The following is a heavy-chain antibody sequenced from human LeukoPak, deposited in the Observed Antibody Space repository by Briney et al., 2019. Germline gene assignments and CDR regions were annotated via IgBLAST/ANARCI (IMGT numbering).Heavy chain of an antibody. CDR2: IYYSGST. V-gene: IGHV4-59*01. Sequence: PSETLSLTCTVPGDSISSYYWSWIRQPPGKGLEWIGYIYYSGSTNYNPSLKSRVTISVDTSKTQFSLKLSSVTAADTAVYYCARVSKGLRGAVAGGYFDYWGQGTLVTVSS. D-gene: IGHD6-19*01. CDR1: GDSISSYY. CDR3: ARVSKGLRGAVAGGYFDY. J-gene: IGHJ4*02.